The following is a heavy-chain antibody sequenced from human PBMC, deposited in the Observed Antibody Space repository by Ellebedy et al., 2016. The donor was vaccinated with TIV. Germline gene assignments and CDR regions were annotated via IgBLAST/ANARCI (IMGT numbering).Heavy chain of an antibody. V-gene: IGHV3-30-3*01. J-gene: IGHJ6*02. CDR3: ARDGDENCGGDCYYYYYGMDV. CDR1: GFTFSSYA. CDR2: ISYDGSNK. D-gene: IGHD2-21*02. Sequence: PGGSLRLSCAASGFTFSSYAMHWVRQAPGKGLEWVAVISYDGSNKYYADSVKGRFTISRDNYKNTLYLQMNSLRAEDTAVYYCARDGDENCGGDCYYYYYGMDVWGQGTTVTVSS.